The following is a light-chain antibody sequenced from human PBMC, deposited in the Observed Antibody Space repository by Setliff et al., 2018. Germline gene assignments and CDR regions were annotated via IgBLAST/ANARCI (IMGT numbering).Light chain of an antibody. CDR2: DVS. CDR3: CSYGGTLDV. Sequence: QSALTQPRSVSGSPGQSVTISCTGTSSDVGGYNSVSWYQQHPDKPPKLIIYDVSTRPSGVPDRFSGSKSGNTASLTISGLQAEDEADYYCCSYGGTLDVFGTGTKVTDL. J-gene: IGLJ1*01. V-gene: IGLV2-11*01. CDR1: SSDVGGYNS.